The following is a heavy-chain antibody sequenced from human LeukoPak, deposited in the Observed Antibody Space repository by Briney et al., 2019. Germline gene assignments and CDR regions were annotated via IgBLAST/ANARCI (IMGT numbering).Heavy chain of an antibody. CDR3: ARTTVTTWASYFDY. Sequence: GGSLRLSCAASGFTFSSYGMHWVRQAPGKGLEWVSVIYSGGSTYYADSVKGRFTIPRDNSKNTLYLQMKSLRAEDTAVYYCARTTVTTWASYFDYWGQGTLVTVSS. J-gene: IGHJ4*02. CDR1: GFTFSSYG. D-gene: IGHD4-17*01. CDR2: IYSGGST. V-gene: IGHV3-NL1*01.